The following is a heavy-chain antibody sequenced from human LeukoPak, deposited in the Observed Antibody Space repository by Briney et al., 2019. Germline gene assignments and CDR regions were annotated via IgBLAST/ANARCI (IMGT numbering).Heavy chain of an antibody. J-gene: IGHJ4*02. V-gene: IGHV5-51*01. D-gene: IGHD3-10*01. CDR1: GYIFTNYW. Sequence: GRSPKISCQVSGYIFTNYWIGWVRQMPGKGLESMGIIYPADSDTTYSPSFQGPVTISADKSISTVYLQWSSLRASDTAMYYCARQSRDGSKTRGYFFDYWGQGTLVTVSS. CDR3: ARQSRDGSKTRGYFFDY. CDR2: IYPADSDT.